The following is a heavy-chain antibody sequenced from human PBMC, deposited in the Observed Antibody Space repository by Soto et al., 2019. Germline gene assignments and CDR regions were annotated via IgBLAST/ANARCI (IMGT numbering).Heavy chain of an antibody. CDR2: IYYGGST. CDR1: GGSISSGGYY. V-gene: IGHV4-31*03. J-gene: IGHJ6*02. CDR3: ARVCGGDCHNGMDV. D-gene: IGHD2-21*02. Sequence: QVQLQESGPGLVKPSQTLSLTCTVSGGSISSGGYYWSWIRQHPGKGLEWIGYIYYGGSTYYNPSLMGRVTSTVDASKRQFSLKRSSVTAADTAVYHCARVCGGDCHNGMDVWGHGTRVNVSS.